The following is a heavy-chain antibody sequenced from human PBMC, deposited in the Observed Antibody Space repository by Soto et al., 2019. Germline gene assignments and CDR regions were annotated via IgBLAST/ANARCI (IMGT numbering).Heavy chain of an antibody. CDR2: LYIADGT. CDR1: GFTVNGKKY. Sequence: DVQVVESGGGLIQPGGSLRLSCAVSGFTVNGKKYVTWVRQAPGKGLEWLSALYIADGTYYADSVKGRFTVSIDSSKNTVYLQMNNLSPEDTAEYYCATWLLREHAFDVWGLGAMVTVSS. V-gene: IGHV3-53*01. CDR3: ATWLLREHAFDV. J-gene: IGHJ3*01. D-gene: IGHD1-26*01.